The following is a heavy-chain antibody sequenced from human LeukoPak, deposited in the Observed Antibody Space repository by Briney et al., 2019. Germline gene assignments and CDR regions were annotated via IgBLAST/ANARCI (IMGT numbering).Heavy chain of an antibody. Sequence: PSETLSLTCAVYGGSFSGYYWSWIRQPPGKGLEWIGEINHSGSTNYNPSLKSRVTISVDTSKNQFSLKLSSVTAADTAVYYCATIGYGAFDIWGQGTIVTVSS. D-gene: IGHD2-15*01. CDR1: GGSFSGYY. J-gene: IGHJ3*02. V-gene: IGHV4-34*01. CDR3: ATIGYGAFDI. CDR2: INHSGST.